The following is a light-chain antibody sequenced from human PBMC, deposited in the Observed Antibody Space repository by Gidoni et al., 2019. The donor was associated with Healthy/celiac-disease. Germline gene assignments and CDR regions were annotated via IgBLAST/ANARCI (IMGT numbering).Light chain of an antibody. CDR3: QHSLT. Sequence: EIVLTQSPGTLSLSPGERATLACRASQSVSSSYLAWYQQKPGQAHRLIIYGASSRATGIPDRFSGSGSGTDFTLTCSRLEPEDFAGYYCQHSLTFGWXTKVGIK. J-gene: IGKJ4*01. CDR1: QSVSSSY. CDR2: GAS. V-gene: IGKV3-20*01.